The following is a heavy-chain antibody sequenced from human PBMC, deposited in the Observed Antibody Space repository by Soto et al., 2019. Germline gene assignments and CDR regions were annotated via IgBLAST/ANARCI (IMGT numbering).Heavy chain of an antibody. J-gene: IGHJ5*02. CDR3: ARQNWNSRWFDP. D-gene: IGHD1-7*01. Sequence: LSLTCTVSGGSISTSSYYWGWIRQPPGKGLECIGTIYYSGSTYYNPSLKSRVTISVDTSKNQFSLKLSSVTAADTAVYYCARQNWNSRWFDPWGQGTLVTVSS. CDR1: GGSISTSSYY. CDR2: IYYSGST. V-gene: IGHV4-39*01.